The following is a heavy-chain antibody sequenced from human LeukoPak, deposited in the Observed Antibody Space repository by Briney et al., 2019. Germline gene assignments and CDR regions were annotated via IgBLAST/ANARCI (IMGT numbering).Heavy chain of an antibody. Sequence: PGRSLRLSCAASGFTFDDHAMDWVRQAPGKGLEWVSGVSWSGGSIGYADSVKGRFTISRDNAKNSLYLQMNSLRPEDTALYFCAKDNYGDYGRLLNHWGQGTPVTVSS. V-gene: IGHV3-9*01. D-gene: IGHD4-17*01. CDR3: AKDNYGDYGRLLNH. CDR2: VSWSGGSI. J-gene: IGHJ5*02. CDR1: GFTFDDHA.